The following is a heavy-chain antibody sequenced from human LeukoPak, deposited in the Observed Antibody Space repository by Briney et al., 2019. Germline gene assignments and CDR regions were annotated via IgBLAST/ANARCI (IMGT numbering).Heavy chain of an antibody. Sequence: PGGSLRLSCAASGFTFSSYSMNWVRQAPGKGLEWVSSISSSSSYIYYADSVKGRFTISRENVKNSLYLQMNSLRAEDTAVYYCARDIGGQWLVHGDYWGQGTLVTVSS. D-gene: IGHD6-19*01. V-gene: IGHV3-21*01. CDR1: GFTFSSYS. CDR3: ARDIGGQWLVHGDY. J-gene: IGHJ4*02. CDR2: ISSSSSYI.